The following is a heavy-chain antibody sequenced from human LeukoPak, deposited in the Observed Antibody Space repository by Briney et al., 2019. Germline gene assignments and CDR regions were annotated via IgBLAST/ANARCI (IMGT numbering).Heavy chain of an antibody. J-gene: IGHJ4*02. V-gene: IGHV3-33*01. CDR2: IWYDGSNK. Sequence: GRSLRLSCAASGFTFSSYGMHWVRQAPGKGLEWVAVIWYDGSNKYYADSVKGRFTISRDNSKNTLYLQMNSLRAEGTAVYYCARDSSGWSRFDYWGQGTLVTVSS. CDR3: ARDSSGWSRFDY. D-gene: IGHD6-19*01. CDR1: GFTFSSYG.